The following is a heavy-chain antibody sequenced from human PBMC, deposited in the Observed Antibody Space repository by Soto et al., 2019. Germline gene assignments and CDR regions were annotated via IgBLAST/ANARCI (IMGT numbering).Heavy chain of an antibody. J-gene: IGHJ3*02. CDR3: AGGVVRGLVVTDAFVI. CDR2: IYYSRST. D-gene: IGHD3-10*02. V-gene: IGHV4-31*03. Sequence: QVQLQESGPGLVKPSQTLSLTCTVSGGSISSGGYYWSWIRQHPGKGLEWIGYIYYSRSTNYNPSLKGRVTISIDTSKNQFSLNLSSVTAADTAVYYCAGGVVRGLVVTDAFVIWGQGTMVTVSS. CDR1: GGSISSGGYY.